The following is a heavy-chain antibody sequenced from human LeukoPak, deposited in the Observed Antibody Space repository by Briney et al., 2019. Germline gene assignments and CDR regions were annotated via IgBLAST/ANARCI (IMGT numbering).Heavy chain of an antibody. CDR2: ISSSGGTI. Sequence: GGSLRLSCAASGFTFSSYEMNWVRQAPGKGLEWVSYISSSGGTIYYADSVKGRFTISRDNAKNSLYLQMNSLRAEDRAVYYCARDRLIGDYYYYMDVWGKGTTVTVSS. D-gene: IGHD2-21*01. J-gene: IGHJ6*03. CDR1: GFTFSSYE. CDR3: ARDRLIGDYYYYMDV. V-gene: IGHV3-48*03.